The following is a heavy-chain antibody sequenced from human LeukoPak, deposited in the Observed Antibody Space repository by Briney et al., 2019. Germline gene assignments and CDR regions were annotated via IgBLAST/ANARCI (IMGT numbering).Heavy chain of an antibody. CDR3: ARLGGYQVGHYYYYMDV. CDR2: IYTSGST. D-gene: IGHD3-16*02. J-gene: IGHJ6*03. Sequence: KPSETLSLTCTVSGGSISSYYWSWIRQPPGKGLEWIGRIYTSGSTNYNPSLKSRVTISVDTSKDQFSLKLSSVTAADTAVYYCARLGGYQVGHYYYYMDVWGKGTTVTVSS. CDR1: GGSISSYY. V-gene: IGHV4-4*08.